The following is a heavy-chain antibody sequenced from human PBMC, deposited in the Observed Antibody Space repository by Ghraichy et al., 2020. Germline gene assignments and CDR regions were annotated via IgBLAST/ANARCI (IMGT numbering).Heavy chain of an antibody. Sequence: LSLTCAASGFSVSNNYMHWVRQAPGKGLEWVSVIHRSGKTDYADSVKGRFTISRDNSKNTLYLQMSSLRAEDTAVYFCAREGCGGGSCYLRGFEIWGQGTTVIVS. CDR3: AREGCGGGSCYLRGFEI. CDR2: IHRSGKT. J-gene: IGHJ3*02. V-gene: IGHV3-53*01. CDR1: GFSVSNNY. D-gene: IGHD2-15*01.